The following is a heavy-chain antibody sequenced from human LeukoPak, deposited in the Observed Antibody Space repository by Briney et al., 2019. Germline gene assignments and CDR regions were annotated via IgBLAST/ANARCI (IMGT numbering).Heavy chain of an antibody. CDR1: GFTFSSYA. CDR3: ARDPRPYCGGECYPGY. CDR2: ISYDGSNK. Sequence: PGRSLRLSCAASGFTFSSYAMHWVRQAPGKGLEWVAVISYDGSNKYYADSVKGRFTISRDNSKNTLYLQMNSLRAEDTAVYYCARDPRPYCGGECYPGYWGQGTLVTVSS. D-gene: IGHD2-21*01. J-gene: IGHJ4*02. V-gene: IGHV3-30-3*01.